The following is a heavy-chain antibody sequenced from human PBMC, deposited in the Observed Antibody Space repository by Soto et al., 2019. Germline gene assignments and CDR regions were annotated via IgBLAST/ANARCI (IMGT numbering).Heavy chain of an antibody. V-gene: IGHV3-23*01. Sequence: EVQLLESGGGLVQPGGSLRLSCAASGFTFSNYAMTWVRQAPGKGLEWVSVISGSGDSTYYADSVKGRFTISRDKSKTTLYLQMNSLRAEDTAVYYCAKIPVSITHYYYGMDVWGQGTTVTVSS. CDR2: ISGSGDST. J-gene: IGHJ6*02. CDR3: AKIPVSITHYYYGMDV. CDR1: GFTFSNYA. D-gene: IGHD1-20*01.